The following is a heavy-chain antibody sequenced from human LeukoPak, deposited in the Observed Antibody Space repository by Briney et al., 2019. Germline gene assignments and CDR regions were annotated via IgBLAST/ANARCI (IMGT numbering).Heavy chain of an antibody. CDR3: ARTPYDFWSASYSYYFDY. V-gene: IGHV3-48*01. CDR2: ISSSTTTI. CDR1: GFSFSSYS. Sequence: GGSLRLSCAASGFSFSSYSMNWVRQAPGKGLEWVSYISSSTTTIYYADSVKGRFTISRDNAKNSLYLQMNSLRAEDTAVFYCARTPYDFWSASYSYYFDYWGQGTLVTVSS. J-gene: IGHJ4*02. D-gene: IGHD3-3*01.